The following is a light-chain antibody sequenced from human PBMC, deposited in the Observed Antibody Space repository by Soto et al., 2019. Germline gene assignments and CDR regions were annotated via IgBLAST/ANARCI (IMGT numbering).Light chain of an antibody. CDR1: ECVSSN. V-gene: IGKV3-15*01. CDR3: QQYNSWPPIT. CDR2: GAS. J-gene: IGKJ5*01. Sequence: EVVMTQSPATPSVSPGERATLSCRASECVSSNLAWYQQRPGQAPRLVIYGASTRATGIPARFSGGGSGTEFTLTISSLQSEDFAVYYCQQYNSWPPITFGQGTRLEIK.